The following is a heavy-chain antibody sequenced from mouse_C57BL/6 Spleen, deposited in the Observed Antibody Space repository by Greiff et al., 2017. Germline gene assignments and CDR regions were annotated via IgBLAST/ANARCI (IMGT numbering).Heavy chain of an antibody. Sequence: QVQLQQSGAELVRPGASVTLSCKASGYTFTDYEMHWVKQTPVHGLEWIGAIDPETGGTAYNQKFKGKAILTADKSSSTAYMELRSLTSEDSAVYYCTRTHDDGSSYGYFDVWGTGTTVTVSS. CDR1: GYTFTDYE. D-gene: IGHD1-1*01. V-gene: IGHV1-15*01. CDR2: IDPETGGT. CDR3: TRTHDDGSSYGYFDV. J-gene: IGHJ1*03.